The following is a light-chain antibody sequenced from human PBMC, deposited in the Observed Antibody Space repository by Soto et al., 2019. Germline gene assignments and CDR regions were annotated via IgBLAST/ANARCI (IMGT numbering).Light chain of an antibody. CDR1: LSISIH. J-gene: IGKJ4*01. CDR3: QQGYRSPLT. CDR2: DTS. Sequence: IQMTQSPSSLPASVGARVTLACRASLSISIHLNWYQYRPGKAPELLIYDTSNLESGVPSRFSGSGSGTDFPLTINSLQPEDVATYYCQQGYRSPLTFGGVTRVEI. V-gene: IGKV1-39*01.